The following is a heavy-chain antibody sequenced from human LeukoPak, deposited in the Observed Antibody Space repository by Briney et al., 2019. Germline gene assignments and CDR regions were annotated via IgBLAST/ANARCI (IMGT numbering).Heavy chain of an antibody. CDR1: GFTVSNNY. V-gene: IGHV3-7*01. Sequence: GGSLRLSCAASGFTVSNNYMSWVRQAPGKGLEWVANIRQDGSDKYYVDSVKGRFTISRDNAKNSLYLQMNSLRAEDTAVYYCARDGGSAMPFDYWGQGTLVTVSS. CDR3: ARDGGSAMPFDY. CDR2: IRQDGSDK. J-gene: IGHJ4*02. D-gene: IGHD2-2*01.